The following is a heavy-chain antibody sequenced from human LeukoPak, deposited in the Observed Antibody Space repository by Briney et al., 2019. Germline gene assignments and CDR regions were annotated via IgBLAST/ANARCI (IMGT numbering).Heavy chain of an antibody. J-gene: IGHJ5*02. CDR2: ISGSGGST. V-gene: IGHV3-23*01. CDR1: GFTFSSYG. D-gene: IGHD1-26*01. CDR3: AKALYSGSYYFSDWFDP. Sequence: GGSLRLSCAASGFTFSSYGMSWVRQAPGKGLEWVSAISGSGGSTYYADSVKGRFTISRDNSKNTLYLQMNSLRAEDTAVYYCAKALYSGSYYFSDWFDPWGQGTLVTVSS.